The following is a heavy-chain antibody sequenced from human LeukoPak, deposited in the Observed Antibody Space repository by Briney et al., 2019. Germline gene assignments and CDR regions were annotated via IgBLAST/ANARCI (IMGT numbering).Heavy chain of an antibody. CDR1: GFTFNSYA. J-gene: IGHJ4*02. CDR2: ISDEGSNK. V-gene: IGHV3-30*04. Sequence: GGSLRLSCAASGFTFNSYAMHWVRQAPGKGLEWVAAISDEGSNKYYADSMKGRFTISRDSSKNTVYLEMNSLRVDDTAVYYCARGGATVTWGFFDYWGQGTLVTVSS. CDR3: ARGGATVTWGFFDY. D-gene: IGHD4-17*01.